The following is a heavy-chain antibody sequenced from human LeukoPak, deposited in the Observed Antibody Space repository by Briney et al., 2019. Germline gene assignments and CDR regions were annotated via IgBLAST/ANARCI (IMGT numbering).Heavy chain of an antibody. Sequence: PSETLSLTCTVSGGSISSSSYYWGWIRQPPGKGLEWIGYIYYSGSTYHNPSLKSRVTLSVDTSKNQFSLKLSSVTAADTAVYYCAREEWFDPWGQGTLVTVSS. V-gene: IGHV4-30-4*08. CDR2: IYYSGST. CDR1: GGSISSSSYY. CDR3: AREEWFDP. J-gene: IGHJ5*02.